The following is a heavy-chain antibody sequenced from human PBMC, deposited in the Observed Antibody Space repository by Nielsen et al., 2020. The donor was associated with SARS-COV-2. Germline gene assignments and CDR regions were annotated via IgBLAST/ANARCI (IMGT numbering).Heavy chain of an antibody. CDR1: GFTFSNYA. CDR3: AKARAGRYPQSRILDN. V-gene: IGHV3-23*01. Sequence: GESPKISCAASGFTFSNYAMNWVRQAPGKGLEWVSVIGDDGTGINYANSVKGRFTISRDNSKNTLYLQMNSLRAEDTAVYYCAKARAGRYPQSRILDNWAQGTLVTVSA. D-gene: IGHD2-21*01. CDR2: IGDDGTGI. J-gene: IGHJ4*02.